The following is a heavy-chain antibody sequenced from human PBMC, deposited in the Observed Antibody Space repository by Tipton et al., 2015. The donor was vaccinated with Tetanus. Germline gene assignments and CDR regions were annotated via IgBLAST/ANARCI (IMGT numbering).Heavy chain of an antibody. CDR1: GGSISSGDYY. D-gene: IGHD4-17*01. CDR2: IYYSGST. Sequence: TLSLTCTVSGGSISSGDYYWSWIRQPPGKGLEWIGYIYYSGSTYYNPSLKSRVTISVDMSKNQFSLKLSSVTAADTAVYYCARYPVTNFDFDYWGQGTLVTVSS. J-gene: IGHJ4*02. V-gene: IGHV4-30-4*01. CDR3: ARYPVTNFDFDY.